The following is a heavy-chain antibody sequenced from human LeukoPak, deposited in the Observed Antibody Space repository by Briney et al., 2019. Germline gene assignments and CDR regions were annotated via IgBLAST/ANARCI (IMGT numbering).Heavy chain of an antibody. V-gene: IGHV3-30*18. J-gene: IGHJ4*02. CDR1: GFTFSSYG. D-gene: IGHD3-10*01. CDR3: AKDVARFGELLDH. Sequence: QPGGSLRLSCAASGFTFSSYGMHWVRQTPGKGLEWVAVISYDGSNKYYADSVKGRFTISRDNSKNTLYLQMNSLRAEDTAVYYCAKDVARFGELLDHWGQGTLVTVSS. CDR2: ISYDGSNK.